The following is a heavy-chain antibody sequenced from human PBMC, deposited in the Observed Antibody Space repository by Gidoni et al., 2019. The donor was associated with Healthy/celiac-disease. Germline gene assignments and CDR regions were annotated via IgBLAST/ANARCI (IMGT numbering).Heavy chain of an antibody. CDR1: GFTFSSYA. D-gene: IGHD3-3*01. Sequence: EVQLVESGGGLVQPGGSLRISCAGSGFTFSSYAMSWVRQAPGKGLEWVSAISGSGGSTYYADSVKGRFTISRYNSKNTLYLQMNSLRAEDTAVYYCAKNDDFWSGYPAYWGQGTLVTVSS. CDR3: AKNDDFWSGYPAY. CDR2: ISGSGGST. J-gene: IGHJ4*02. V-gene: IGHV3-23*04.